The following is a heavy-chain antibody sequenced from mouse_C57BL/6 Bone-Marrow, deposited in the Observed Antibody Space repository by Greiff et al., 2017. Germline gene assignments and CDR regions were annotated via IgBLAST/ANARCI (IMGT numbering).Heavy chain of an antibody. J-gene: IGHJ3*01. CDR1: GYTFTSYW. D-gene: IGHD2-2*01. CDR2: IDPSDSYT. CDR3: ARSDYGYDSLSY. V-gene: IGHV1-59*01. Sequence: QVQLQQPGAELVRPGTSVTLSCKASGYTFTSYWMHWVKQRPGQGLEWIGVIDPSDSYTNYNQKFKGKATLTVDTSSSTAYMQLSSLTSEDSAVYYCARSDYGYDSLSYWGQGTLVTVSA.